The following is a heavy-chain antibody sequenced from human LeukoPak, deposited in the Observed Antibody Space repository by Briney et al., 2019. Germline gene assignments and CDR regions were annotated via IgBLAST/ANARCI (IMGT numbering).Heavy chain of an antibody. CDR3: ARDGGGIVVVVAATTNYGMDV. J-gene: IGHJ6*02. CDR1: VYTFTSYA. V-gene: IGHV1-3*01. D-gene: IGHD2-15*01. CDR2: INAGNGNT. Sequence: ASVKVSCKASVYTFTSYAMHWVCQAPGQRLEWMGWINAGNGNTKYSQKFQGRVTITRDTSASTAYMELSSLRSEDTAVYYCARDGGGIVVVVAATTNYGMDVWGQGTTVTVSS.